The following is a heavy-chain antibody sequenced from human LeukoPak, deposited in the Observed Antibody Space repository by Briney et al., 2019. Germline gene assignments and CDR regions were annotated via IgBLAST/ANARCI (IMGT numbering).Heavy chain of an antibody. CDR2: INSDGSST. Sequence: GGSLRLSCAASGFTFSNCWMHWVRQSPGKGLVWVSRINSDGSSTTYADSVKGRFTISRDNAKNTLYLQMNSLGAEDTAVYYCARDQIEMATIMDYYYGMDVWGQGTTVTVSS. CDR1: GFTFSNCW. D-gene: IGHD5-24*01. V-gene: IGHV3-74*01. J-gene: IGHJ6*02. CDR3: ARDQIEMATIMDYYYGMDV.